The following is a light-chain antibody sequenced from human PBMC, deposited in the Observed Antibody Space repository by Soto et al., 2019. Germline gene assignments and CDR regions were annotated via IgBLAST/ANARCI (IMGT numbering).Light chain of an antibody. CDR2: EVS. CDR3: NSYTSISTYV. Sequence: QSVLTQPPSVSWSPGQSVAISCTGTSSDVGSFNRVSWYQQPPGTAPKLLIYEVSSRPSGVPDRFSGSKSGNTASLTISGLQAEDEADYYCNSYTSISTYVFGTGTKVTVL. V-gene: IGLV2-18*02. CDR1: SSDVGSFNR. J-gene: IGLJ1*01.